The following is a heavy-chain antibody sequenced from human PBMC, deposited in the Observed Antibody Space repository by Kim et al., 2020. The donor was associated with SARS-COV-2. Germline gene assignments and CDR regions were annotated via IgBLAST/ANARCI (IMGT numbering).Heavy chain of an antibody. CDR2: IYYSGST. CDR1: GGSISSGDYY. V-gene: IGHV4-30-4*01. Sequence: SETLSLTCTVSGGSISSGDYYWSWIRQPPGKGLEWIGYIYYSGSTYYNPSLKSRVTISVDTSKNQFSLKLSSVTATDTAVYYCAQGGLGVDSGYYNWGQGTLVTVSS. CDR3: AQGGLGVDSGYYN. D-gene: IGHD3-22*01. J-gene: IGHJ4*02.